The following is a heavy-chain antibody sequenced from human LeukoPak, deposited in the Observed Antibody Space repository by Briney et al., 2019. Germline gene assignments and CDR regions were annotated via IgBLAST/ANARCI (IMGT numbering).Heavy chain of an antibody. V-gene: IGHV3-23*01. D-gene: IGHD3-3*01. CDR3: AKVSMRVLRFLEWLSEPYYFDY. Sequence: PGGSLRPSCAASGFTFSSYAMSWVRQAPGKGLEWVSAISGSGGSTYYADSVKGRFTISRDNSKNTLYLQMNSLRAEDTAVYYCAKVSMRVLRFLEWLSEPYYFDYWGQGTLVTVSS. CDR1: GFTFSSYA. J-gene: IGHJ4*02. CDR2: ISGSGGST.